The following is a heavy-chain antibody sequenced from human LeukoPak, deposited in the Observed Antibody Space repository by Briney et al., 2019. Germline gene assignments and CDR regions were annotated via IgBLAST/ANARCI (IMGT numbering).Heavy chain of an antibody. CDR3: ANLGGGWDAY. CDR2: ISRGTYI. CDR1: GFTFSRFE. Sequence: GGSLRLSCVASGFTFSRFEMNWVRQAPGKGREWISHISRGTYIAYADSVKGRFSISRDNANNSLYLQMNRLRGEGTAVYYCANLGGGWDAYWGQGTLVSVST. J-gene: IGHJ4*01. V-gene: IGHV3-48*03. D-gene: IGHD6-19*01.